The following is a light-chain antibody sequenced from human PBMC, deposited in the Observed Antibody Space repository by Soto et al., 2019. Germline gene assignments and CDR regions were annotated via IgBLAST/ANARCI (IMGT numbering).Light chain of an antibody. J-gene: IGKJ4*01. CDR2: GAS. CDR3: QQYNNWPLT. Sequence: EIVMTQSPATLSVSPGERATLSCRASQSVSSNLAWYQQKPGQAPRLLIYGASTRATGIPARFSGSGSGTEFTLTICSLQCEDFAVYYCQQYNNWPLTFGGGTKVEIK. V-gene: IGKV3D-15*01. CDR1: QSVSSN.